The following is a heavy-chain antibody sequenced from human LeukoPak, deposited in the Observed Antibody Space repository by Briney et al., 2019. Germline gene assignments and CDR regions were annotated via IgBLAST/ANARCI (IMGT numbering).Heavy chain of an antibody. CDR3: AREIAGYDSSGYY. J-gene: IGHJ4*02. D-gene: IGHD3-22*01. CDR1: GFTFSSNY. Sequence: GGSLRLSCAASGFTFSSNYMSWVRQAPGKGLEWVSVIYSGGSTYYADSVKGRFTISRDNSKNTLYLQMNSLRAEDTAVYYCAREIAGYDSSGYYWGQGTLVTVSS. V-gene: IGHV3-53*01. CDR2: IYSGGST.